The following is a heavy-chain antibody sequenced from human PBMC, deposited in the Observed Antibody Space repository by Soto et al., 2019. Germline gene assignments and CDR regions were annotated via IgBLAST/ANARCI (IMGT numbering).Heavy chain of an antibody. D-gene: IGHD2-2*01. CDR3: AMHPYGSSTSCYPAGPPYYFDY. CDR1: GFTFSSYS. Sequence: GGSLRLSCAASGFTFSSYSMNWVRQAPGKGLEWVSYISSSSSTIYYADSVKGRFTISRDNAKNSLYLQMNSLRAEDTAVYDWAMHPYGSSTSCYPAGPPYYFDYWGQGTLVTVSS. V-gene: IGHV3-48*01. CDR2: ISSSSSTI. J-gene: IGHJ4*02.